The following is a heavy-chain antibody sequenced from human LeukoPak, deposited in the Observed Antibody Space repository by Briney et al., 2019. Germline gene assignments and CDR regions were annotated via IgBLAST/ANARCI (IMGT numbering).Heavy chain of an antibody. CDR2: ISAHNGNT. Sequence: ASGKVSCKASGYTFIRNGISWVRQAPGQGLEWMGWISAHNGNTNYAQKFQGRVTMTTDTSTSTAYMELRSLRSDDTAVYYCPRDYNFVPDYWGQGTLVTVSS. CDR3: PRDYNFVPDY. V-gene: IGHV1-18*01. J-gene: IGHJ4*02. D-gene: IGHD1-20*01. CDR1: GYTFIRNG.